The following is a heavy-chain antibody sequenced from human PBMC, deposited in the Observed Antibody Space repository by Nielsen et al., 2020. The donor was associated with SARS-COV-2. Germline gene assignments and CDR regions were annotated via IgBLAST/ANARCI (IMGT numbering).Heavy chain of an antibody. CDR3: ARDRAYYYDSSGYYYQAFDI. CDR2: INPSGGST. CDR1: GYTFTSYY. Sequence: ASVKVSCKASGYTFTSYYMHWVRQAPGQGLEWMGIINPSGGSTSYAQKFQGRVTMTRDTSTSTVYMELSSLRSEDTAVYYCARDRAYYYDSSGYYYQAFDIWGQGTTVTVSS. V-gene: IGHV1-46*01. J-gene: IGHJ3*02. D-gene: IGHD3-22*01.